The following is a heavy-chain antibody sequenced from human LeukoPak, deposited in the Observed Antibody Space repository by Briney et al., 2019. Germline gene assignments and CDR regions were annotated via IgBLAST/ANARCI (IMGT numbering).Heavy chain of an antibody. V-gene: IGHV4-59*01. CDR2: FYYSGST. CDR1: GGSISSYY. D-gene: IGHD2-8*01. J-gene: IGHJ4*02. CDR3: ARGVSAPWDFDY. Sequence: PSETLSLTCTVSGGSISSYYWSWIRQPPGKGLEWIGYFYYSGSTNYNPSLKSRVTISVDTSKNQFSLKLSSVTAADTAVYYCARGVSAPWDFDYWGQGTLVTVSS.